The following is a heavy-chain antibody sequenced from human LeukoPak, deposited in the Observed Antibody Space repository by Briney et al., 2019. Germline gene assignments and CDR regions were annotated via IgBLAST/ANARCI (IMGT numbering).Heavy chain of an antibody. Sequence: SETLSLTCTVSGGSISSGSYYWSWIRQPAGKGLEWIGRIYTSGSTNYSPSLKSRVTISVDRPKNQFSLNLSSVTAAVTAVYYCARGDGYNHDYWGQGTLVTVSS. D-gene: IGHD5-24*01. V-gene: IGHV4-61*02. CDR3: ARGDGYNHDY. CDR1: GGSISSGSYY. CDR2: IYTSGST. J-gene: IGHJ4*02.